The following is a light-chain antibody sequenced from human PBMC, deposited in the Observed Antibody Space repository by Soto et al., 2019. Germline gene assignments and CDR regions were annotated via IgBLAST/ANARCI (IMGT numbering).Light chain of an antibody. CDR2: GAS. CDR3: QQYGSSGT. CDR1: QSVINNY. V-gene: IGKV3-20*01. Sequence: EIVLTQSPGTLSLSPGERARVSCRAIQSVINNYLAWYQQKPGQAPRLLIYGASNRATGIPDRFSGSGSGTDFTLTISRLEPEDFAVYYCQQYGSSGTFGQGTKVDIK. J-gene: IGKJ1*01.